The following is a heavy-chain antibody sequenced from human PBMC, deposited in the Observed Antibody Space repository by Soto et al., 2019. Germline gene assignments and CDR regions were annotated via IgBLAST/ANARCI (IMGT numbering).Heavy chain of an antibody. D-gene: IGHD3-10*01. CDR1: GGSISSGDYY. CDR3: ARDPGPMVRGVIPYYYYGMDV. Sequence: QVQLQESGPGLVKPSQTLSLTCTVSGGSISSGDYYWSWIRQHPGKGLEWIGYIYYSGNTYYNPSLKCRVTISGDTSKNQFSLKLSSVTAAVTAVYYCARDPGPMVRGVIPYYYYGMDVWGQGSTVTVSS. J-gene: IGHJ6*02. V-gene: IGHV4-31*03. CDR2: IYYSGNT.